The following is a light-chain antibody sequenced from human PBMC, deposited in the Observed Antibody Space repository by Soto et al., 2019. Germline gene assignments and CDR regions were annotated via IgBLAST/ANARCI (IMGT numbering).Light chain of an antibody. CDR2: AAS. V-gene: IGKV1-8*01. CDR3: QQTYTTPRT. J-gene: IGKJ1*01. Sequence: AIRMTQSPSSFSASTGDRVTITCRASQGISSYLAWYQQKPGKAPKLLIYAASTLQSGVPSRFSGSGSGTDFTLTISCLQSEDFATYYCQQTYTTPRTFGQGTKVAIK. CDR1: QGISSY.